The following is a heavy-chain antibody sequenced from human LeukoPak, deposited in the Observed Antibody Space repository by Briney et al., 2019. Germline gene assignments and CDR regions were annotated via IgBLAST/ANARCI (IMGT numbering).Heavy chain of an antibody. J-gene: IGHJ4*02. Sequence: PSETLSLTCTVSGGSISSYYWSWIRQPPGKGLEWIGYIYYSGSTNYNPSLKSRVTISLDTSKNQFSLKLSSVTAADTAVYYCARGGFRGNGHYYFDYWGQGTLVTVSS. V-gene: IGHV4-59*01. CDR3: ARGGFRGNGHYYFDY. CDR2: IYYSGST. CDR1: GGSISSYY. D-gene: IGHD2-8*01.